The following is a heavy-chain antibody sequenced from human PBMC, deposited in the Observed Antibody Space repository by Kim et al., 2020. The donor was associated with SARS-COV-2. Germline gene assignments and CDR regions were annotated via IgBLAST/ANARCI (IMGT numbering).Heavy chain of an antibody. J-gene: IGHJ4*02. CDR1: GFTFSSYN. Sequence: GGSLRLSCAASGFTFSSYNMNWVRQAPGKGLEWVSCIGTSSSYIYYSDSVRGRFTISRDNAKNSLYLQMNSLRAEDTALYYCVRDGHDSGWDFDSWGQGTLVTVSS. D-gene: IGHD6-19*01. V-gene: IGHV3-21*01. CDR3: VRDGHDSGWDFDS. CDR2: IGTSSSYI.